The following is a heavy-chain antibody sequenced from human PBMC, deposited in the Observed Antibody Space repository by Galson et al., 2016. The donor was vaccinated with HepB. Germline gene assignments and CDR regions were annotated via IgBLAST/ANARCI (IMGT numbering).Heavy chain of an antibody. V-gene: IGHV3-23*01. D-gene: IGHD3-10*01. CDR2: FSGLGDRT. J-gene: IGHJ4*02. CDR1: EFMFTNYV. CDR3: ARVGSLAGSGTYDY. Sequence: SLRLSCAGSEFMFTNYVTSWVRQAPGKGLEWVSGFSGLGDRTYYADSVKGRFTISRDYSKNMLYLQMNSLGVEDTAVYYCARVGSLAGSGTYDYWGQGTLVTVSS.